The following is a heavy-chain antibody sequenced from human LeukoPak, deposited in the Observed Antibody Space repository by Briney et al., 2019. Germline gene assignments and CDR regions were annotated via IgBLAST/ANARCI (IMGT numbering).Heavy chain of an antibody. D-gene: IGHD1-26*01. CDR3: SRGVMGEVDRYFDY. CDR2: IYHSGST. V-gene: IGHV4-38-2*02. Sequence: SETLSLTCTVSGYSISSGYYWGWIRQPPGKGLEWIGSIYHSGSTYYNPSLKSRVTISVDTSKNQFSLKLSSVTAADTAVYYCSRGVMGEVDRYFDYWGQGTLVTVSS. J-gene: IGHJ4*02. CDR1: GYSISSGYY.